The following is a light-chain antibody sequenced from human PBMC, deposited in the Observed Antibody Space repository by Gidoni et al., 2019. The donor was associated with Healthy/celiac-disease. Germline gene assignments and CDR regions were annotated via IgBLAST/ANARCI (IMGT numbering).Light chain of an antibody. V-gene: IGKV3-11*01. CDR1: QSVSSY. CDR2: DAS. Sequence: IVFTHSPATLSLSPGASATLSRSASQSVSSYLAWYQQKPGQAPRLLIYDASNRATVIPPRFSGSGSGKDFTITISSLEPEDFAVYYCQQSSNWPLTFGGGTKVEIK. CDR3: QQSSNWPLT. J-gene: IGKJ4*01.